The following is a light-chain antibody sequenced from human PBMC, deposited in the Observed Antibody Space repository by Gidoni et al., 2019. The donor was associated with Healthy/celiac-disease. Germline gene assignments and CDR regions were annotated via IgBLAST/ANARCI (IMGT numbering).Light chain of an antibody. CDR2: AAS. CDR3: QQSYSTPST. V-gene: IGKV1-39*01. Sequence: QMTQSPSSLSASVGDRVTITCRASQSISSYLNWYQQKPGKAPKLLIYAASSLQSGVPSRFSGSGSGTDFTLTISSLQPEDFATYYCQQSYSTPSTFGQGTKVEIK. J-gene: IGKJ1*01. CDR1: QSISSY.